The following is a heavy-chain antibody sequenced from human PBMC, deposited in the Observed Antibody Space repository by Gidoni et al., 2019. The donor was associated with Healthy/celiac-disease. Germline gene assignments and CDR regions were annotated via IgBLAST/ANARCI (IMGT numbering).Heavy chain of an antibody. Sequence: QVQLVQSGAEVQKPGASVNVSCTVSGYTLTELSMHLVLQSPGKGLEWMGGFDPEDGETIYAQKLQGRVTMTEDTSTDRAYRELSRLRSEDTAVYYCETDRMVRGVTKFYFDYGGQGTRVTVSS. CDR1: GYTLTELS. CDR3: ETDRMVRGVTKFYFDY. V-gene: IGHV1-24*01. D-gene: IGHD3-10*01. CDR2: FDPEDGET. J-gene: IGHJ4*02.